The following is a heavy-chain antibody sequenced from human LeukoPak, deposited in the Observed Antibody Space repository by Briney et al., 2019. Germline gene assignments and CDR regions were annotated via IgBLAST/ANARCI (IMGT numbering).Heavy chain of an antibody. D-gene: IGHD5-24*01. J-gene: IGHJ6*02. Sequence: PGGSLRLSCAASGFTLSDYLMSWIRQTPGKGLQWVSYISTRSSYTNYADSVKGRFTISRDNAKNSLYLEMNSLRAEDTAVYYCARGEMDYGMDVWGQGTTVTVSS. CDR2: ISTRSSYT. V-gene: IGHV3-11*05. CDR3: ARGEMDYGMDV. CDR1: GFTLSDYL.